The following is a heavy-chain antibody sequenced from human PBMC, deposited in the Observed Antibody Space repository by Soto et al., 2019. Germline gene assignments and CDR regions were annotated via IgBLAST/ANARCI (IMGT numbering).Heavy chain of an antibody. Sequence: QVQLVQSGAEVKKPGASVKVSCKASGYTFTSYAMHWVRQAPGQRLEWMGWINAGNGNTKYSQKFQGRVTITRDTSASTVYMDLSSLRSEDTAVYYCARSIVVVTAAHYWGQGTLVTVSS. CDR1: GYTFTSYA. D-gene: IGHD2-21*02. CDR2: INAGNGNT. CDR3: ARSIVVVTAAHY. J-gene: IGHJ4*02. V-gene: IGHV1-3*01.